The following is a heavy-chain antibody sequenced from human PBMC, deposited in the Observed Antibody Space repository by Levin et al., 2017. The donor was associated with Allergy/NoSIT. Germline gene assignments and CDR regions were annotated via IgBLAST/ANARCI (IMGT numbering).Heavy chain of an antibody. D-gene: IGHD6-13*01. CDR2: IWYDGSNK. CDR1: GFTFSSYG. J-gene: IGHJ4*02. V-gene: IGHV3-33*01. Sequence: LSLTCAASGFTFSSYGMHWVRPAPGKGLEWVAVIWYDGSNKYYADSVKGRFTISRDNSKNTLYLQMNSLRAEDTAVYYCARDAGAGYFDYWGQGTLVTVSS. CDR3: ARDAGAGYFDY.